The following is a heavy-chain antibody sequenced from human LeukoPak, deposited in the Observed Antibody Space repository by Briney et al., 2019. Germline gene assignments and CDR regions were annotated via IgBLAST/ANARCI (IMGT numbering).Heavy chain of an antibody. V-gene: IGHV4-59*01. Sequence: SETLSLTCTVSGGSISSYYRRWIRQPPGKGLGWIWYIHYSGSTNYNPSLKSRVTISVDTSKNQFSMKLSTVSAADTAVYYCARATYYYDSSGYLGPLPLDYWGQGTLVTVSS. CDR2: IHYSGST. CDR1: GGSISSYY. D-gene: IGHD3-22*01. J-gene: IGHJ4*02. CDR3: ARATYYYDSSGYLGPLPLDY.